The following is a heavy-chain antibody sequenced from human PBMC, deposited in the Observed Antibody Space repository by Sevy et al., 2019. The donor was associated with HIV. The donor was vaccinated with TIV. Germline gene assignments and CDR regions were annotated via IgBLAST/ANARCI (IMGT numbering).Heavy chain of an antibody. CDR1: GGSSSSSDSY. J-gene: IGHJ4*02. CDR2: IHFSGGT. D-gene: IGHD5-12*01. CDR3: ANKRGYSHGPFDY. Sequence: SETVSLTCTVSGGSSSSSDSYWSWIRQPPGKGLEWIGYIHFSGGTYYNPFLKSRVAMTVDTSERQFSLRLSFMTAADTAVYYCANKRGYSHGPFDYWGQGALVTVSS. V-gene: IGHV4-30-4*01.